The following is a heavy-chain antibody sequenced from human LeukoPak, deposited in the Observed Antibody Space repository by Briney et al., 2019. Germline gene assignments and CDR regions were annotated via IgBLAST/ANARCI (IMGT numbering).Heavy chain of an antibody. J-gene: IGHJ3*02. V-gene: IGHV3-11*06. Sequence: GGSLRLSCAASGFTFSDYYMSWIRQAPGKGLEWVSYISSSSSYTNYADSVKGRFTISRDNAKNSLYLQMNSLRAEDTAVYYCARCLRGTYYYGSDAFDIWGQGTMVTVSS. CDR3: ARCLRGTYYYGSDAFDI. CDR2: ISSSSSYT. CDR1: GFTFSDYY. D-gene: IGHD3-10*01.